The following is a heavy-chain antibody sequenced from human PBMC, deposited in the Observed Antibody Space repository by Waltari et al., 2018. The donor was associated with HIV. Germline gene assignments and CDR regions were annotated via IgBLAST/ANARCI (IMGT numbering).Heavy chain of an antibody. J-gene: IGHJ4*02. V-gene: IGHV4-34*01. CDR2: INHSGST. CDR1: GGSFRGYY. CDR3: ARRGWLPQYFDY. D-gene: IGHD5-12*01. Sequence: QVQLQQWGAGLLKPSETLSLTCAVYGGSFRGYYWSWIRQPPGKGLEWIGEINHSGSTNYNPSLKSRVTMSIDTSKSQFFLKLSSVTAADTAMYYCARRGWLPQYFDYWGQGTLVSVSS.